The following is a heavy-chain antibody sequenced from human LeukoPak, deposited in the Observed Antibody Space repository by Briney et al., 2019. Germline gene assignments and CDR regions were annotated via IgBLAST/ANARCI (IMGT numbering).Heavy chain of an antibody. CDR1: GGSISSYY. Sequence: SETLPLTCTVSGGSISSYYWSWIRQPPGKGLEWIGYIYYSGSTNYNPSLKSRVTISVDTSKNQFSLKLSSVTAADTAVYYCVKGSGSYYEEAFDYWGQGTLVTVSS. J-gene: IGHJ4*02. D-gene: IGHD3-10*01. CDR3: VKGSGSYYEEAFDY. V-gene: IGHV4-59*08. CDR2: IYYSGST.